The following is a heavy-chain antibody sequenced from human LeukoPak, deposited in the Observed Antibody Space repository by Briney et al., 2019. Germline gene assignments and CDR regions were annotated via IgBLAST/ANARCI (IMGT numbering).Heavy chain of an antibody. D-gene: IGHD3-10*01. CDR3: ARGGDYYGSGSQFDY. CDR1: GFTFSSYE. CDR2: ISSSGSTI. V-gene: IGHV3-48*03. J-gene: IGHJ4*02. Sequence: GGSLRPSCAASGFTFSSYEMNWVRQAPGKGLEWVSYISSSGSTIYYADSVKGRFTISRDNAKNSLYLQMNSLRAEDTAVYYCARGGDYYGSGSQFDYWGQGTLVTVSS.